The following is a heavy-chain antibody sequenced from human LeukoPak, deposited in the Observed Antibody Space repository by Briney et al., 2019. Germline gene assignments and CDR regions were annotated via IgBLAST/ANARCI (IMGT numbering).Heavy chain of an antibody. CDR2: INQDGSAK. J-gene: IGHJ4*02. CDR3: ARWEIRGTAHQLDY. Sequence: GGSLRLSCAASGFTLSGHWMSWVRQAPGKGLEWVANINQDGSAKYYVGSVKGRFTISRDNAKNSMYLQMNSLRAEDTAVYYCARWEIRGTAHQLDYWGQGTLVTVSS. V-gene: IGHV3-7*01. CDR1: GFTLSGHW. D-gene: IGHD1-7*01.